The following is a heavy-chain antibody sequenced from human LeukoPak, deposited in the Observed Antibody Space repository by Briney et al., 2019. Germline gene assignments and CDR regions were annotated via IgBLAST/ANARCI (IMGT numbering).Heavy chain of an antibody. V-gene: IGHV1-8*01. J-gene: IGHJ4*02. CDR1: GYTFTSSD. D-gene: IGHD6-13*01. CDR2: MNPNSGKT. CDR3: ARGRPGLASAGTYDF. Sequence: ASVKVSCKASGYTFTSSDINWVRQAPGQGLEWMGWMNPNSGKTGSARKFQGRVAMTKNISISTAYIEVSSLGYEDTATYYCARGRPGLASAGTYDFWGQGTLVTVSS.